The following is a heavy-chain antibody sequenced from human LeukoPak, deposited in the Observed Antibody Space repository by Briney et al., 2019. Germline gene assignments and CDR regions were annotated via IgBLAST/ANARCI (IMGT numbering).Heavy chain of an antibody. CDR2: IIPIFGTA. D-gene: IGHD4-17*01. Sequence: SVKVSCKASGGTFSSYAISWVRQAPGQGLEWMGGIIPIFGTANYAQKFQGRVTITADKSTSTAYMELSSLRSEDTAVYYCAILVTTWDGLDYWGQGTLVTVSS. V-gene: IGHV1-69*06. CDR1: GGTFSSYA. CDR3: AILVTTWDGLDY. J-gene: IGHJ4*02.